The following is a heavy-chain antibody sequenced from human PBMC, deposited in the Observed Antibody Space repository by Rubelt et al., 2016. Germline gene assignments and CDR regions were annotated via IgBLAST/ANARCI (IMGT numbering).Heavy chain of an antibody. CDR3: AKEVFGEQGTFDV. J-gene: IGHJ3*01. CDR2: ISGGGDST. CDR1: GFIFSNCA. D-gene: IGHD3-16*01. Sequence: EVQPLESGGGLVQPGGSLRLSCAASGFIFSNCAMTWVRQAPGKGLEWVAAISGGGDSTYYTDSVKGRFTISSDNSKNTVYLQMNSLRVEDTAVYYCAKEVFGEQGTFDVWGQGTMVTVSS. V-gene: IGHV3-23*01.